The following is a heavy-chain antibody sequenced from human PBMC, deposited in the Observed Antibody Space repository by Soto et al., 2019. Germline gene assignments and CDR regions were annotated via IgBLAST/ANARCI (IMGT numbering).Heavy chain of an antibody. V-gene: IGHV4-61*01. J-gene: IGHJ4*02. CDR2: IYYRGST. CDR1: GDSVSSGTFH. D-gene: IGHD4-17*01. Sequence: SETLSLTCIVSGDSVSSGTFHWSWIRQPPGKGLEWIGYIYYRGSTNYNPALRSRVTISIDTSRNQFSLKVSSVTAADTAVYYCARGLDYVGFDYWGQGTLVTVSS. CDR3: ARGLDYVGFDY.